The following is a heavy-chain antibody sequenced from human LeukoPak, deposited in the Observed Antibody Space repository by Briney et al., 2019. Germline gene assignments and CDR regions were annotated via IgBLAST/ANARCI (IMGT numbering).Heavy chain of an antibody. CDR3: ARASYCSGGSCYYLFDY. D-gene: IGHD2-15*01. Sequence: PSETLSLTCTVSGGSISGYYWSWIRQPAGKGLEWIGRIYTSGSTNYNPSLKSRVTMSVDTSKNQFSLKLSSVTAAGTAVYYCARASYCSGGSCYYLFDYWGQGTLVTVSS. J-gene: IGHJ4*02. CDR1: GGSISGYY. CDR2: IYTSGST. V-gene: IGHV4-4*07.